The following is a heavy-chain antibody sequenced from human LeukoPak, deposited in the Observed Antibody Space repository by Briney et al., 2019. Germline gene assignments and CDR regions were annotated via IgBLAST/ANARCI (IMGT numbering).Heavy chain of an antibody. J-gene: IGHJ6*03. CDR3: AKLPLGPLAVYCMDV. CDR1: GFTFSSYA. D-gene: IGHD3-16*01. CDR2: ISGSGGST. Sequence: GGSLRLSCAASGFTFSSYAMSWVRQAPGKGLEWVSAISGSGGSTYYADSVKGRFTISRDNSKNTLYLQMNSLRAEDTAVYYCAKLPLGPLAVYCMDVWGKGTTVTVSS. V-gene: IGHV3-23*01.